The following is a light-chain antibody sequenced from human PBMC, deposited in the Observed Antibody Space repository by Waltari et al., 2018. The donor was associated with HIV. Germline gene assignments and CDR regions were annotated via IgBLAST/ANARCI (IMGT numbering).Light chain of an antibody. V-gene: IGLV2-18*01. Sequence: QSALTQPPSVSGFPGQSVTISCTGFRGDVHTYNRVSWYQQPPNTAPKLILYEVYKRPSGVPHRFSGSQPGDMASLTVSCLQTEDEADYYCSLYTTRNIIFGGGTNLVVL. CDR3: SLYTTRNII. J-gene: IGLJ2*01. CDR2: EVY. CDR1: RGDVHTYNR.